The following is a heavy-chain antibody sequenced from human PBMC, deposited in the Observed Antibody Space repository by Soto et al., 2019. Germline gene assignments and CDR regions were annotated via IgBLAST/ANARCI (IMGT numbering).Heavy chain of an antibody. J-gene: IGHJ3*02. D-gene: IGHD1-1*01. V-gene: IGHV4-34*01. CDR1: GGSVSGANYY. CDR2: MSHSGAT. Sequence: QGQLQQWGAGLLKPSETLSLTCAVYGGSVSGANYYWIWIRQPRWKGLERVGEMSHSGATHFNPSRKSRVTITVETSTTQCSLKMSSVTTADTALSYCSRVERGTATTVVDAFDSWGPGTMVTVSS. CDR3: SRVERGTATTVVDAFDS.